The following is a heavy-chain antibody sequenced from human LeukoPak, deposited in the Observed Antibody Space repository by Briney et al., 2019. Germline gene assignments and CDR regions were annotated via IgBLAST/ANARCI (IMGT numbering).Heavy chain of an antibody. CDR1: GGFISSYY. J-gene: IGHJ3*02. V-gene: IGHV4-4*07. D-gene: IGHD3-3*01. Sequence: SETLSLTCTVSGGFISSYYWSWIRQLAGKGLEWIGRIYTSGSTNYNPSLKSRVTMSVDTSKNQFSLKLSSVTAADTAVYYCARDLSEYYDFWSGYYDAFDIWGQGTMVTVSS. CDR3: ARDLSEYYDFWSGYYDAFDI. CDR2: IYTSGST.